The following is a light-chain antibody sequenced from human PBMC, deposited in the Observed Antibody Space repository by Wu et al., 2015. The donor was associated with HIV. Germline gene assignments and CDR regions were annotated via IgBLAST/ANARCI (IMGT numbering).Light chain of an antibody. CDR2: SAS. CDR3: HQYYNFPLT. V-gene: IGKV1-NL1*01. CDR1: QGISNS. J-gene: IGKJ4*01. Sequence: DIQLTQSPSSLSASIGDGVSITCRASQGISNSLAWYQQRPGKAPKLLVFSASELESGVPSRFSGSGSGTYFSLTINSLQPEDFATYYCHQYYNFPLTFGGGTKVEIK.